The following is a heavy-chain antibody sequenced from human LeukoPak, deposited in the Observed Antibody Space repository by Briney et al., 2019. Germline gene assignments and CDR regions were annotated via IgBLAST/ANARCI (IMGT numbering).Heavy chain of an antibody. V-gene: IGHV3-23*01. D-gene: IGHD3-3*01. CDR2: ISGSGGST. Sequence: GGSLRLSCAASGFTFSSYAMSWVRQAPGKGLEWVSAISGSGGSTYYADSVKGRFTISRDNSKNTLYLQMNSLRAEDTAVYYCAKGGYNDFWSGYFLFDYWGQGTLVTVSS. CDR3: AKGGYNDFWSGYFLFDY. CDR1: GFTFSSYA. J-gene: IGHJ4*02.